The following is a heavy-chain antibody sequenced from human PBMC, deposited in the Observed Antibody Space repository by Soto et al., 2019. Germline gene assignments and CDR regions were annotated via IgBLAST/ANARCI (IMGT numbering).Heavy chain of an antibody. CDR3: AREWDNYRSGKDPFYYQGMDV. J-gene: IGHJ6*02. V-gene: IGHV3-33*01. D-gene: IGHD3-10*01. CDR1: GFTFGNYG. Sequence: QVRLLDSGGGVVQPGRSLRLSCVTSGFTFGNYGMHWVRQAPGKGLEWVAVIWYAGGNTSYADSVRGRFTISRDKSKNTVFLQMNSLRVEDTAVYYYAREWDNYRSGKDPFYYQGMDVWGQGTTVTVSS. CDR2: IWYAGGNT.